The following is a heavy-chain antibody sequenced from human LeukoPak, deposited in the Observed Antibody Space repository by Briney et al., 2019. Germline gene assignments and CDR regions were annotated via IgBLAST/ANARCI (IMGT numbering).Heavy chain of an antibody. D-gene: IGHD6-13*01. V-gene: IGHV1-8*01. J-gene: IGHJ4*02. CDR3: ARADYHIAAAEDY. CDR2: MNPNSGNT. CDR1: GYTFTSYD. Sequence: ASVKVSCKASGYTFTSYDINWVRQATGQGLEWMGWMNPNSGNTGYAQKFQGRVTMTRNTSISTAYMELSSLRSEDTAVYYCARADYHIAAAEDYWGQGTLVTVSS.